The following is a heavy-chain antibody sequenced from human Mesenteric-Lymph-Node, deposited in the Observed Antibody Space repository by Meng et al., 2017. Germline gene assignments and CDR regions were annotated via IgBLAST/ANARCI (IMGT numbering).Heavy chain of an antibody. J-gene: IGHJ4*02. CDR2: IYVDDDN. D-gene: IGHD1-26*01. CDR1: GYSLRYSGVG. Sequence: QIPLNESGHAHVTRTQDPTLSLTLSGYSLRYSGVGVGWICQRPGKALELLSLIYVDDDNRYSPYVWSRITITKDTSKNQVVLTMTNMDPVETATYYCAHSPRSYYGGSFDYWGQGTLVTVSS. V-gene: IGHV2-5*02. CDR3: AHSPRSYYGGSFDY.